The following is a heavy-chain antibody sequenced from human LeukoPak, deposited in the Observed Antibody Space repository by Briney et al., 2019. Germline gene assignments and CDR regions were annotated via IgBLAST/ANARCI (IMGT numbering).Heavy chain of an antibody. Sequence: ASVKVSCKASGYTFTSYGISWVRQAPGQGLEWMGWISAYNGNTNYAQKLQGRVTMTTDTSTSTAYMELRSLRSDDTAVYYCAGGSIFGVATNWFDPWGQGTLVTVSS. CDR2: ISAYNGNT. CDR1: GYTFTSYG. V-gene: IGHV1-18*01. J-gene: IGHJ5*02. CDR3: AGGSIFGVATNWFDP. D-gene: IGHD3-3*01.